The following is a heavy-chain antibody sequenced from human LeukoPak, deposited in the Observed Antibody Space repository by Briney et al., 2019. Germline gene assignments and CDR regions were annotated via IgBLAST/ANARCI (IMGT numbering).Heavy chain of an antibody. CDR2: IYPGDSDT. CDR1: GYSFSSYW. Sequence: GESLKISCKGSGYSFSSYWIGWVRQMPGKGLEWMGIIYPGDSDTRYSPSFQGQDTISADKSISTAYLQWSSLRASDTAMYYCARHYYASGSYYNDYWGQGTLVTVSS. V-gene: IGHV5-51*01. D-gene: IGHD3-10*01. J-gene: IGHJ4*02. CDR3: ARHYYASGSYYNDY.